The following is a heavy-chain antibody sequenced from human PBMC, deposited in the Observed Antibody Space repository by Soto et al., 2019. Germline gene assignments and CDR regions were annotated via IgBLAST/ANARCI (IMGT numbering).Heavy chain of an antibody. Sequence: GASVKVSCKASGGTFSSYTISWVRQAPGQGLEWMGRIIPTLGIANYAQKFQGRVTITADKSTSTAYMELSSLRSEDTAVYYCASLYCSGGSCYAKDDYWGQGTLVTVSS. CDR2: IIPTLGIA. J-gene: IGHJ4*02. CDR3: ASLYCSGGSCYAKDDY. CDR1: GGTFSSYT. D-gene: IGHD2-15*01. V-gene: IGHV1-69*02.